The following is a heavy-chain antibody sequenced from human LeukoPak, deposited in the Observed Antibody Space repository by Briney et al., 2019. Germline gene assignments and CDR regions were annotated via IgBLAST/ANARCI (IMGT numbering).Heavy chain of an antibody. D-gene: IGHD2-2*01. CDR1: GFTFSSYA. J-gene: IGHJ5*02. V-gene: IGHV3-23*01. Sequence: GGSLRLSCAASGFTFSSYAMSWVRQAPGKGLEWVSAISGSGGSTYYADSVKGRFTISRDNYKNTLYLRMNSRRAEDTGVYYCAKGNIVVVPAALGFWFDPWGQGTLVTVSS. CDR3: AKGNIVVVPAALGFWFDP. CDR2: ISGSGGST.